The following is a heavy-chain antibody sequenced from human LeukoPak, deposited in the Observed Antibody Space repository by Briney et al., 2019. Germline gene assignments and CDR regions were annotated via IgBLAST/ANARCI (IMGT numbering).Heavy chain of an antibody. Sequence: GGSLRLSCAASGFTFSSYSMNWVRQAPGKGLEWVSYISSSSSTIYYADSVKGRFTISRDNAKNSLYLQMNSLRAEDTAVYYCANLWFWDYWGQGTLVTVSS. CDR1: GFTFSSYS. D-gene: IGHD3-10*01. CDR3: ANLWFWDY. V-gene: IGHV3-48*01. CDR2: ISSSSSTI. J-gene: IGHJ4*02.